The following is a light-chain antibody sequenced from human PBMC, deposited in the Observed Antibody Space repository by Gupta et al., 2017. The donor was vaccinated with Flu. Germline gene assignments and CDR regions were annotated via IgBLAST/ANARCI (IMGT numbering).Light chain of an antibody. J-gene: IGKJ1*01. CDR1: QSARSY. CDR2: DVS. Sequence: PATLALSPGERATLSCGASQSARSYLSWYQQPPGPGHRLLFDDVSNRATGIPARCSGSGSGTDFTLTITNLEPEDSAVYYCQQRSNWPWTFGQGTKVEIK. V-gene: IGKV3-11*01. CDR3: QQRSNWPWT.